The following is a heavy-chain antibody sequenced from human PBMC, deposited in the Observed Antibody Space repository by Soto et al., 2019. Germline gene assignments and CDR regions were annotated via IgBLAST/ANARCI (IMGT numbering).Heavy chain of an antibody. CDR2: INPNSGGT. Sequence: ASVKVSCKASGYTFTDYYIKWVRQAPGQGFEWMGWINPNSGGTYYAQKFQGRVTMTRDTSISTAYMELSRLRSDDTAVYYCARDFGSVLTNWFDPWGQGTLVTVSS. CDR3: ARDFGSVLTNWFDP. D-gene: IGHD2-8*01. J-gene: IGHJ5*02. V-gene: IGHV1-2*02. CDR1: GYTFTDYY.